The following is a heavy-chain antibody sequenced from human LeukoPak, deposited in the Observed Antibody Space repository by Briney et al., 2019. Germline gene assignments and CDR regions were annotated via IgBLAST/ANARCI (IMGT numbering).Heavy chain of an antibody. J-gene: IGHJ3*02. CDR1: GYTFTSYA. CDR3: ASPTGGRPLYDSSGYYPDAFDI. D-gene: IGHD3-22*01. Sequence: ASVKVSCKASGYTFTSYAMNWVRQAPGQGLEWMGWINTNTGNPTYAQGFTGRFVFSLDTSVSTAYLQISSLKAEDTAVYYCASPTGGRPLYDSSGYYPDAFDIWGQGTMVTVSS. V-gene: IGHV7-4-1*02. CDR2: INTNTGNP.